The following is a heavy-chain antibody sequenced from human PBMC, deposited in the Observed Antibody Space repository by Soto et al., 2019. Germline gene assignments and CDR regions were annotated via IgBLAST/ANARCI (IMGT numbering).Heavy chain of an antibody. Sequence: SETLSLTCTVSGGSISSYYWSWIRQPPGKGLEWIGYIYYSGSTNYNPSLKSRVTISVDTSKNQFSLKLSSVTAADTAVYYCARVRVDTAMVDPNWFDPWGQGTLVTVSS. V-gene: IGHV4-59*01. D-gene: IGHD5-18*01. CDR2: IYYSGST. J-gene: IGHJ5*02. CDR1: GGSISSYY. CDR3: ARVRVDTAMVDPNWFDP.